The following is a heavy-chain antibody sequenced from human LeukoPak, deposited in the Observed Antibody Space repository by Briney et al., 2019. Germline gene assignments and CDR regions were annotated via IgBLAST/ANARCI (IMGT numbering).Heavy chain of an antibody. V-gene: IGHV4-59*12. D-gene: IGHD3-10*01. J-gene: IGHJ4*02. CDR1: GGSISSYS. Sequence: PSETLSLTCTVSGGSISSYSWSWIRQPPGKGLEWIGYIYHSGSTYYNPSLKSRVTISVDTSKNQFSLKLSSVTAADTAVYYCVRDHYGSGSYKGGYYWGQGTLVTVSS. CDR3: VRDHYGSGSYKGGYY. CDR2: IYHSGST.